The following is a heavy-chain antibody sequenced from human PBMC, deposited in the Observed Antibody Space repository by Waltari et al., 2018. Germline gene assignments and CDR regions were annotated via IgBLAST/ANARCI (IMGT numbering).Heavy chain of an antibody. V-gene: IGHV3-23*01. CDR2: IGGSDGAT. J-gene: IGHJ4*02. Sequence: EVHLLESGGGFIQAGGSVRLSCAAAGFRCSGNARRGVRQAPGKGLGCVSAIGGSDGATFYADPVKGRFTISRDNSKNTLYLQMNSLRAEDTAIYYCAKAPGLQSNTGFDYWGQGTLVTVSS. D-gene: IGHD4-4*01. CDR3: AKAPGLQSNTGFDY. CDR1: GFRCSGNA.